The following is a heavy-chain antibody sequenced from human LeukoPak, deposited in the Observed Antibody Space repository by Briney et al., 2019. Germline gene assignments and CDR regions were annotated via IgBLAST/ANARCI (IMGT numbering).Heavy chain of an antibody. D-gene: IGHD1-1*01. CDR1: GGSISSYS. CDR3: ARQGDWKFDY. V-gene: IGHV4-59*08. CDR2: IYYSGST. J-gene: IGHJ4*02. Sequence: SETLSLTCTVSGGSISSYSWSWIRQPPGKGLEWIGYIYYSGSTNYNPSLKSRVTISVDTSKNQFSLKLSSVTAADTAVYYCARQGDWKFDYWGQGTLVTVSS.